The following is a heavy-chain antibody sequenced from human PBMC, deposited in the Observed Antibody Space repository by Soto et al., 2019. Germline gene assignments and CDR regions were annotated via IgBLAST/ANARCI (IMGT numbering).Heavy chain of an antibody. CDR3: VAVNCIDSGCRTPLQD. D-gene: IGHD2-15*01. CDR2: IIVGSGNT. V-gene: IGHV1-58*01. CDR1: GFTFTSFA. J-gene: IGHJ1*01. Sequence: QMQLVQSGPEVKKPGASVTVSCKASGFTFTSFAVQWVRQARGQRLEWIGWIIVGSGNTNYAQKFQERVTFTRDMSTSTAYMELSRLRSEDTAIYYCVAVNCIDSGCRTPLQDWGQGTLVTVSS.